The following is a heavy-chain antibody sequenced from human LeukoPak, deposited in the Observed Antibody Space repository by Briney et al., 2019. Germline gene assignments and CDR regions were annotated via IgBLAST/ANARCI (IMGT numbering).Heavy chain of an antibody. J-gene: IGHJ4*02. Sequence: GGSLRLSCAASGFSFSNFAMSWVRQAPGKGLEWVSAASGSGRNTYYAESVKGRLTISRDNSKDALYLQMNSLRAEDTAVYYCARDLWVTRTTGPDYWGQGTLVTVSS. CDR1: GFSFSNFA. D-gene: IGHD1-7*01. CDR2: ASGSGRNT. CDR3: ARDLWVTRTTGPDY. V-gene: IGHV3-23*01.